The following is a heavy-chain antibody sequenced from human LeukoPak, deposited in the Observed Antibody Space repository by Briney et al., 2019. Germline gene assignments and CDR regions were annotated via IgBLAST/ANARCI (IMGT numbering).Heavy chain of an antibody. V-gene: IGHV4-30-2*01. D-gene: IGHD2-21*02. Sequence: SETLSLTCAVSGGSISSGGYSWSWIRQPPGKGLEWIGYIYHSGSTYYNPSLKSRVIISVDRSKNQFSLKLSSVTAADTAVYYCARDRAYCGGDCSYYFDCWGQGTLVTVSS. CDR1: GGSISSGGYS. CDR3: ARDRAYCGGDCSYYFDC. CDR2: IYHSGST. J-gene: IGHJ4*02.